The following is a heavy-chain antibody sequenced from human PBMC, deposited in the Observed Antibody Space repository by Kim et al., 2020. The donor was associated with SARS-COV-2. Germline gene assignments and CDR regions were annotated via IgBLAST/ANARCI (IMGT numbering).Heavy chain of an antibody. Sequence: ADSVNGRFTIARNNTKNTLYLQTNSLRAEDTAVYYCAKGDWYSSSSWVDYWGQGTLVTVSS. CDR3: AKGDWYSSSSWVDY. D-gene: IGHD6-6*01. J-gene: IGHJ4*02. V-gene: IGHV3-30*02.